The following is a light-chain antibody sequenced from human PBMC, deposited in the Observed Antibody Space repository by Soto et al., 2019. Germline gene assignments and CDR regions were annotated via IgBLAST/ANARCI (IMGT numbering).Light chain of an antibody. CDR2: DNN. Sequence: QSALTQPPSVSAAPGQKVTISCSGSSSNIGNNYVSWYQQFPGTAPKLLIYDNNKRPSGIPDRFSGSKSGTSATLGITGLQTGDEADYYCGTWDSSLSAVVLGGGTQLTVL. V-gene: IGLV1-51*01. CDR1: SSNIGNNY. CDR3: GTWDSSLSAVV. J-gene: IGLJ2*01.